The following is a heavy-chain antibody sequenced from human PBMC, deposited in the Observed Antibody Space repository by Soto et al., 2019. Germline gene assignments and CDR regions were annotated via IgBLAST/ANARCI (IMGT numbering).Heavy chain of an antibody. J-gene: IGHJ3*02. D-gene: IGHD3-10*01. CDR3: ASKFGELLADAFDI. CDR2: IYHTEST. CDR1: GCSISSRDW. Sequence: SETLSLTCAVSGCSISSRDWWSWVRQPPGKGLEWIGEIYHTESTNYNPSLKSRVVVSIDKSKNQFSLNLNSVTAADTAVYYCASKFGELLADAFDIWGQGTMVTVSS. V-gene: IGHV4-4*02.